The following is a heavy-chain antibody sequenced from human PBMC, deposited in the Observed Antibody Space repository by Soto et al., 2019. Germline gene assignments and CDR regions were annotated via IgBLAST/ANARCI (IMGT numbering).Heavy chain of an antibody. CDR1: GGSISVYY. Sequence: SETLSLNCTVTGGSISVYYWSWIRQPPGKGLEWIGYIYYSGSTNYNPSLKSRVTISVDTSKNQFSLKLSSVTAADTAVYYCARLGGYSYGYFD. CDR3: ARLGGYSYGYFD. D-gene: IGHD5-18*01. V-gene: IGHV4-59*08. CDR2: IYYSGST. J-gene: IGHJ3*01.